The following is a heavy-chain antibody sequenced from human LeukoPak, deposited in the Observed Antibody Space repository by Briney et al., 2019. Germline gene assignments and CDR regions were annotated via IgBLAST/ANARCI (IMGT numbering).Heavy chain of an antibody. CDR1: GDSVSSNSAS. CDR2: TYYRSKWYN. CDR3: ARESYDSSGYPPMVY. J-gene: IGHJ4*02. Sequence: SQILSLTCAISGDSVSSNSASWNWIRQSPSSGLEWLGRTYYRSKWYNDSVKSRITINPDTSKNQFSLQLNSVTPEDTAVYYCARESYDSSGYPPMVYWGQGTLVTVSS. V-gene: IGHV6-1*01. D-gene: IGHD3-22*01.